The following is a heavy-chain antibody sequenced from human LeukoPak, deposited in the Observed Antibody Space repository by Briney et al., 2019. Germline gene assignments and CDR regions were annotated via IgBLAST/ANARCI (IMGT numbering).Heavy chain of an antibody. CDR1: GFTFSSYA. CDR2: IKGDEMTT. D-gene: IGHD3-10*02. Sequence: GGSLRLSCAASGFTFSSYAMSWVRQAPGKGLEWVSRIKGDEMTTNYADSVEGRFTISRDNAKNTVYLEINSLRAEDTAVYYCARGGLFAYYFDYWGQGTLVTVSS. J-gene: IGHJ4*02. V-gene: IGHV3-74*01. CDR3: ARGGLFAYYFDY.